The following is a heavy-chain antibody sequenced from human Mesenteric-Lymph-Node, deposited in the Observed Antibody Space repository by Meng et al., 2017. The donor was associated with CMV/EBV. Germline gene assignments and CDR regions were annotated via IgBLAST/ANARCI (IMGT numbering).Heavy chain of an antibody. J-gene: IGHJ4*02. V-gene: IGHV3-30*02. CDR1: GFTFSTYH. Sequence: GESLKISCAASGFTFSTYHIHWVRQAPGKGLEWVAFVGFDGSRKYYADSVKGRFAVSSDNSDKTVYLQMNSLRSEDTAVYHCVRESPDTYRLDYWGQGTLVTVSS. CDR3: VRESPDTYRLDY. D-gene: IGHD3-16*02. CDR2: VGFDGSRK.